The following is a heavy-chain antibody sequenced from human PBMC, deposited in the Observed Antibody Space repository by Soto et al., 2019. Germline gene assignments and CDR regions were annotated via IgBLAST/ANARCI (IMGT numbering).Heavy chain of an antibody. J-gene: IGHJ4*02. D-gene: IGHD2-2*01. CDR1: GGSLSGAY. CDR3: TKYRRADAEGDSFDY. Sequence: SEPLSLTCTVSGGSLSGAYWSWIRQPPGEVLECVCYIHYSGSTNYIPSIKSRVTMSVDSAKNQFSLQLSSVTAADTAVYFCTKYRRADAEGDSFDYWGQGALVTVSS. V-gene: IGHV4-59*01. CDR2: IHYSGST.